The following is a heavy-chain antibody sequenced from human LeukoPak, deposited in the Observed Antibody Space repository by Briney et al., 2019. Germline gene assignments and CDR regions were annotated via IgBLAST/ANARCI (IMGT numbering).Heavy chain of an antibody. CDR3: AKDKFSVAVVADRLKWFDP. J-gene: IGHJ5*02. Sequence: PGGSLRLSCAASGFTFSSYGMHWVRQAPGKGLEWVTFIRYDGTNKYYADSVKGRFAISRDNSKNTLYLQMNSLRAEDTAVYYCAKDKFSVAVVADRLKWFDPWGQGTLVTVSS. CDR1: GFTFSSYG. D-gene: IGHD2-15*01. CDR2: IRYDGTNK. V-gene: IGHV3-30*02.